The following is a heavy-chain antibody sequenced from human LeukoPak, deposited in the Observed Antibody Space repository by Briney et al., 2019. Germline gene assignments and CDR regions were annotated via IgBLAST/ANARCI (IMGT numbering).Heavy chain of an antibody. J-gene: IGHJ4*02. Sequence: ASVKVSCKTSGGIFSSYVISWVRQAPGQGLQWMGGIIPIFGTANYAQKFQGRVSITADASTSTAYMELSSLTSEDTAIYYCARDPQKGSLDYWGQGTLVTVSS. CDR2: IIPIFGTA. CDR1: GGIFSSYV. D-gene: IGHD2-15*01. V-gene: IGHV1-69*13. CDR3: ARDPQKGSLDY.